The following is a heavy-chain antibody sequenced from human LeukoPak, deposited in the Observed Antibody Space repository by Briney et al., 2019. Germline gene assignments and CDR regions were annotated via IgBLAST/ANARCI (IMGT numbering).Heavy chain of an antibody. J-gene: IGHJ5*02. CDR1: GFTVSSNF. CDR2: MYAGGNT. CDR3: ARSGVGWFDH. V-gene: IGHV3-53*01. Sequence: PGGSLRLSCAASGFTVSSNFMSWVRQAPGKGREWVSVMYAGGNTYYADSVKGRFTISRDNSKNTLYLQMNTLRVEDTAVYYCARSGVGWFDHWGQGTLVTVSS.